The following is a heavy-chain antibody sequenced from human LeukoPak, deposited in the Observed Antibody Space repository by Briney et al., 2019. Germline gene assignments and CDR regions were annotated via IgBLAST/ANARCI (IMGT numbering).Heavy chain of an antibody. D-gene: IGHD3-10*02. CDR3: ARDVVRGPDDGYFQH. Sequence: PGRSLRLSCAASGFIFSSYAMHWVRQAPGKGLEWVAVISYDGSDKEYADSVKGRFTISRDNSKNTLYVQMNSLRAEDTALYYCARDVVRGPDDGYFQHWGQGTLVTVSS. V-gene: IGHV3-30-3*01. CDR2: ISYDGSDK. CDR1: GFIFSSYA. J-gene: IGHJ1*01.